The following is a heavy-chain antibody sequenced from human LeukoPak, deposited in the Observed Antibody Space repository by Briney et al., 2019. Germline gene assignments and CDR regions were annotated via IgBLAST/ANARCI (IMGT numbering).Heavy chain of an antibody. Sequence: GGSLRLSCAASGFTFSSYGMMWVRQAPGKGLEWASGISGSGGSTYYADSVKGRFTISRDKSKNTVYLQMNSLSAEDTAMYYCARVASTSPYFYGMDVWGQGTTVTVSS. J-gene: IGHJ6*02. CDR2: ISGSGGST. V-gene: IGHV3-23*01. CDR1: GFTFSSYG. CDR3: ARVASTSPYFYGMDV.